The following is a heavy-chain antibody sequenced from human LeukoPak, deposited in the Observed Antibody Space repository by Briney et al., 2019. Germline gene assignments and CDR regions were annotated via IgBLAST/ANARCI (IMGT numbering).Heavy chain of an antibody. CDR1: GFTFSNFA. D-gene: IGHD3-9*01. CDR3: VKDLTPSDGIWQFDS. V-gene: IGHV3-23*03. J-gene: IGHJ5*01. CDR2: IYRAGTTK. Sequence: GGSLRLSCAASGFTFSNFAMAWVRQSPGKGLEWVSGIYRAGTTKYYADSVRGRFTISRDNARDMLYLQMDSLRADDTAVYFCVKDLTPSDGIWQFDSWGQGTLVTVA.